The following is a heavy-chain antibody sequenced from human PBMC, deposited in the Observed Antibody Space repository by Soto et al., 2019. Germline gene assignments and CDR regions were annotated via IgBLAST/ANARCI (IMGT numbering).Heavy chain of an antibody. J-gene: IGHJ3*02. CDR3: AKVLGHGGRGAFDI. V-gene: IGHV3-30*18. D-gene: IGHD7-27*01. CDR2: ISYDGSNK. CDR1: GFTFSSYG. Sequence: QVKLVESGGGVVQPGRSLRLSCAASGFTFSSYGMHWVRQAPGKGLEWVALISYDGSNKYYADSVKGRFTISRDNSKNTLYLQMNSLRTEDTAVYYCAKVLGHGGRGAFDIWGQGTMVTLSS.